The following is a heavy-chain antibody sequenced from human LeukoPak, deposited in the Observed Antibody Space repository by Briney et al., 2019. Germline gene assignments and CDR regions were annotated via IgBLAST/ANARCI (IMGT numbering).Heavy chain of an antibody. D-gene: IGHD6-19*01. CDR1: GYTFTSYA. V-gene: IGHV1-3*01. CDR3: ARGSTRSSGWYFYFDY. CDR2: INAGNGNT. Sequence: ASVKVSCKASGYTFTSYAMHWVRQAPGQRLEWMGWINAGNGNTKYSQKSQGRVTITRDTSASTAYMELSSLRSEDTAVYYCARGSTRSSGWYFYFDYWGQGTLVTVSS. J-gene: IGHJ4*02.